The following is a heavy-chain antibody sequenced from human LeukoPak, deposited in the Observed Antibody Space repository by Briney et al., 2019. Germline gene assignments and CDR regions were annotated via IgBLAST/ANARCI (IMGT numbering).Heavy chain of an antibody. CDR3: AGGPRVRYFDWLPPDY. D-gene: IGHD3-9*01. CDR2: IYTSGST. J-gene: IGHJ4*02. Sequence: SETLSLTCTVSGGSISSGSYYWSWIRQPAGKGLEWIGRIYTSGSTNYNPSLKSRVTISVDTSKNQFSLKLSSVTAADTAVYYCAGGPRVRYFDWLPPDYWGQGTLVTVPS. CDR1: GGSISSGSYY. V-gene: IGHV4-61*02.